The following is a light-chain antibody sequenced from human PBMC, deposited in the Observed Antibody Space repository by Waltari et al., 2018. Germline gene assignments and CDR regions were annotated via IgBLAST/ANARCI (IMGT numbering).Light chain of an antibody. CDR3: QQADRFPLT. J-gene: IGKJ4*01. V-gene: IGKV1-12*01. CDR2: DAS. CDR1: QDIIRW. Sequence: DIQMTQSPSSVSASVGDRVIITCRASQDIIRWLAWYQQKPGEAPKFRMYDASTLQSGVPSRFGGSGSGKEYTLTISSLQPEDFATYYCQQADRFPLTFGGGTKIEI.